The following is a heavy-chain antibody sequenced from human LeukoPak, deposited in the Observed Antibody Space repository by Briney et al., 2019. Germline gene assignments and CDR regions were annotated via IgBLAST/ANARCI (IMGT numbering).Heavy chain of an antibody. D-gene: IGHD1-26*01. Sequence: GGSLRLSCAASGFTFSDYYMSWIRQAPGKGLEWVAVIWYDGSNSFYADSVKGRFTISRDNSKNTLYLQMNSLRAEDSAVYYCARDGGRLFFFDSWGQGTLVTVSS. J-gene: IGHJ5*01. CDR3: ARDGGRLFFFDS. CDR2: IWYDGSNS. V-gene: IGHV3-33*08. CDR1: GFTFSDYY.